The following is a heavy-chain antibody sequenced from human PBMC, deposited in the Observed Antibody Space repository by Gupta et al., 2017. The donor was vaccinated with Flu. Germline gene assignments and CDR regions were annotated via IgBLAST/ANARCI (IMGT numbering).Heavy chain of an antibody. CDR3: ARERGPLYGDYGEDYYYYGMDV. Sequence: WMGGIIPIFGTANYAQKFQGRVTITADESTSTAYMELSSLRSEDTAVYYCARERGPLYGDYGEDYYYYGMDVWGQGTTVTVSS. D-gene: IGHD4-17*01. CDR2: IIPIFGTA. J-gene: IGHJ6*02. V-gene: IGHV1-69*01.